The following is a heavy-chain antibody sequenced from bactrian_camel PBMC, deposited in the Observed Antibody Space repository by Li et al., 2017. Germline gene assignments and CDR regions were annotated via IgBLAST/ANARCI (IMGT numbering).Heavy chain of an antibody. CDR1: GDTASRYC. CDR2: IDNDGRI. CDR3: AAGWRVDCDSGTLRPTDRTF. V-gene: IGHV3S53*01. D-gene: IGHD5*01. Sequence: HVQLVESGGGSVQAGGSLRLSCAVSGDTASRYCMGWFRQAPGKEREGVAVIDNDGRISYSDSVMGRFTISKDNTKNTLDLQMDNLQPDDSARYYCAAGWRVDCDSGTLRPTDRTFWGQGTQVTVS. J-gene: IGHJ4*01.